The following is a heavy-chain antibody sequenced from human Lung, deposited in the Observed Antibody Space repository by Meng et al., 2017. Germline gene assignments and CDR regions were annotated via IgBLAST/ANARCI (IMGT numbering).Heavy chain of an antibody. D-gene: IGHD6-13*01. V-gene: IGHV1-2*06. Sequence: VQLVQSGAEVKKPGASVKVSCKPSGYNFPAYWLHWVRRAPGQGLEWMGRIDPKSGDTHYAQRFQGRVTMTGDTSISTAYMELSGLRSDDTAMYYCARDEDISAAGKLFGDYWGQGTLVTVSS. CDR2: IDPKSGDT. J-gene: IGHJ4*02. CDR1: GYNFPAYW. CDR3: ARDEDISAAGKLFGDY.